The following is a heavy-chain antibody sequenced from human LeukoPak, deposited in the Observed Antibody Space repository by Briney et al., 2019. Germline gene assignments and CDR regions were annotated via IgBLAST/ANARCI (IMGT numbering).Heavy chain of an antibody. CDR2: ISAYNGST. J-gene: IGHJ4*02. Sequence: ASVKVSCKASGYTFTSYGISWVRQAPGQGLEWMGWISAYNGSTNYAQKLQGRVTMTTDTSTSTAYMELRSLRSDDTAVYYCARRVYNWNYGGYFDYWGQGTLVTVSS. D-gene: IGHD1-7*01. CDR1: GYTFTSYG. V-gene: IGHV1-18*01. CDR3: ARRVYNWNYGGYFDY.